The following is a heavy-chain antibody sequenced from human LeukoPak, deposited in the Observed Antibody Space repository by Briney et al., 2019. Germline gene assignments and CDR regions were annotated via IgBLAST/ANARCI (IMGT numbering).Heavy chain of an antibody. CDR1: GFTFSSYS. CDR3: AKKWSGDYDSSGINDAFDL. J-gene: IGHJ3*01. Sequence: EPGGSLRLSSAASGFTFSSYSMNWVRQAPGKGLEWVSYIGSSSSPIYYADSVEGRLTMSRDNAKNSMYLQMNSMRAEETAVYYCAKKWSGDYDSSGINDAFDLWGQGTMVTVSS. CDR2: IGSSSSPI. D-gene: IGHD3-22*01. V-gene: IGHV3-48*01.